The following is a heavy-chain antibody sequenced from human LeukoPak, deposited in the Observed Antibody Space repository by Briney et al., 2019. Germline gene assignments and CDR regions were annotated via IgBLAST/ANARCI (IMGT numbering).Heavy chain of an antibody. CDR2: ISYSGTT. D-gene: IGHD3-10*01. CDR3: ARSIRLPWFGELSLEY. J-gene: IGHJ4*02. Sequence: SETLSLTCTVSGGSINNYYWNWIRQSPRKGLEWIGYISYSGTTYYNPFLKSRVTMSVDTSKNQFSLRLSSVTAADTAVYYCARSIRLPWFGELSLEYWGQGKLVTVSS. CDR1: GGSINNYY. V-gene: IGHV4-59*01.